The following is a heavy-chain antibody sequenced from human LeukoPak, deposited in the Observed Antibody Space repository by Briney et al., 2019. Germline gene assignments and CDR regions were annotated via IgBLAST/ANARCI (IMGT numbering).Heavy chain of an antibody. V-gene: IGHV4-4*07. J-gene: IGHJ4*02. CDR2: MSTSGST. D-gene: IGHD2-8*01. CDR3: ARGKEGNAVFDY. CDR1: GGSISGYY. Sequence: PSETLSLTCTVSGGSISGYYWSWIRQPAGKGLEWIGRMSTSGSTNYNPSLKSRVTMSQDTSKKQFFLDLSSATAADTAVYYCARGKEGNAVFDYWGQGILVTVSS.